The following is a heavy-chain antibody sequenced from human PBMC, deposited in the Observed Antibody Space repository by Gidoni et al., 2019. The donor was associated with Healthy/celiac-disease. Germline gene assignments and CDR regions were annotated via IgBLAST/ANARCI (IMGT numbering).Heavy chain of an antibody. V-gene: IGHV3-30*04. J-gene: IGHJ4*02. CDR2: ISYDGSNK. CDR1: GFTFSSYA. CDR3: ARDLNWEVITCFDY. Sequence: QVQPVESGGAAVQPGSSLTLSCASPGFTFSSYAMHWVRHAPGKGLVWVAVISYDGSNKYYADSVKGRFTISRDNSKNTLYLQMNSLRAEDTAVYYCARDLNWEVITCFDYWGQGTLVTVSS. D-gene: IGHD3-22*01.